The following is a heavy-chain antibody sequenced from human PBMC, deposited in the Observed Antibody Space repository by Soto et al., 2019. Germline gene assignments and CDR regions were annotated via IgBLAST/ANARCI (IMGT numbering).Heavy chain of an antibody. J-gene: IGHJ4*02. CDR1: GDSISSSSYY. V-gene: IGHV4-39*01. Sequence: QLQLQESGPGLVKPSETLSLTCTVSGDSISSSSYYWGWIRQSPGKGLEWVGSIYYSGTTYYNPSLKSRVTISVDTSKNQFSLKLRFVTAADTAVYHCARHRGMATPKDYWGQGTLVTVSS. CDR3: ARHRGMATPKDY. D-gene: IGHD5-12*01. CDR2: IYYSGTT.